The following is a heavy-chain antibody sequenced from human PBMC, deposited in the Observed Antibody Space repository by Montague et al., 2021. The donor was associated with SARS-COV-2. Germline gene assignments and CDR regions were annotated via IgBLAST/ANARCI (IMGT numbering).Heavy chain of an antibody. Sequence: SETLSLTCAVYGGFFSAYYWNWIRQPPGKGLEWIGDINHSGRTNXXPSLKSRVTVSLDTSKNQFSLKLRSVTAADTAVYYCARAVRGVIILSPYYAMDVWGQGTSVTVSS. CDR3: ARAVRGVIILSPYYAMDV. J-gene: IGHJ6*02. V-gene: IGHV4-34*01. CDR1: GGFFSAYY. CDR2: INHSGRT. D-gene: IGHD3-10*01.